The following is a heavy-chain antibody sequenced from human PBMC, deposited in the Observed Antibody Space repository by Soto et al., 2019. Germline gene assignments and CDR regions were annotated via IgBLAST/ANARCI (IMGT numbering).Heavy chain of an antibody. V-gene: IGHV3-30-3*01. CDR3: ARDPTYYYDSSGYSVTPWYFDY. Sequence: HPGGSLRLSCAASGFTFSSYAMHWVRQAPGKGLEWVAVISYDGSNKYYADSVKGRFTISRDNSKNTLYLQMNSLRAEDTAVYYCARDPTYYYDSSGYSVTPWYFDYWGQGTLVTVSS. D-gene: IGHD3-22*01. J-gene: IGHJ4*02. CDR1: GFTFSSYA. CDR2: ISYDGSNK.